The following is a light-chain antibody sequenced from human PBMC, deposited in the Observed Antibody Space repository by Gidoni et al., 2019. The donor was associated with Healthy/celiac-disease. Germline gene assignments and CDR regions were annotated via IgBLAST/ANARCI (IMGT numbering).Light chain of an antibody. V-gene: IGKV1-33*01. CDR1: QDISNY. J-gene: IGKJ1*01. CDR2: DAS. Sequence: DIQMTQSPSSLSASVGDRVTITCQVSQDISNYLNWYQQKPGKAPKLLIYDASNLETGVPSRFSGSGSGTDFTFTISSLQPEDIATYYCQQYDNLPWTFGQXTKVEIK. CDR3: QQYDNLPWT.